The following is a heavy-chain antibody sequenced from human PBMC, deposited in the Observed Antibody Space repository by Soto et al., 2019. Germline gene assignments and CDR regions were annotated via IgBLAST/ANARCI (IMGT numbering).Heavy chain of an antibody. CDR2: ISAYNCNT. Sequence: ASVKVSCKAPGYTFTSYGISWVRQAPGQGREWMGWISAYNCNTNYAQKLQGRVTMTTDTSTSTAYMELRSLRSDVTAVYYCARDWVVPAATSTKTDVANWFDPWGQGTLVTVSS. D-gene: IGHD2-2*01. V-gene: IGHV1-18*04. CDR1: GYTFTSYG. CDR3: ARDWVVPAATSTKTDVANWFDP. J-gene: IGHJ5*02.